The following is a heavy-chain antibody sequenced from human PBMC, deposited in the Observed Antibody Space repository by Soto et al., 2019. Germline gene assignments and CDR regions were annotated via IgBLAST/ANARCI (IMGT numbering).Heavy chain of an antibody. CDR2: ILYDGGNK. CDR3: AGNYGSGSYYPY. V-gene: IGHV3-30*03. J-gene: IGHJ4*02. D-gene: IGHD3-10*01. CDR1: GFTFSNYA. Sequence: PGGSLRLSCAASGFTFSNYAMHWVRQAPGKGLEWVAVILYDGGNKYYGDSVKGRFTISVDTSKNQFSLKLSSVTAADTAVYYCAGNYGSGSYYPYWGQGTLVTVSS.